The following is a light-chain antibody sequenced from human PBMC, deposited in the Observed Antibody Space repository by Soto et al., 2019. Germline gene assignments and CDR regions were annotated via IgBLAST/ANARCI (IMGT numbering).Light chain of an antibody. Sequence: DIQMTQSPSSLSASVGDRVTITCRASQTISSYLNWYQQKPGKAPKLLIYAASSLQSGVPSRFSGSGSGTDFTLTISSLQPEDFATYDCQQSYSTPQTCGQGTKVEIK. CDR2: AAS. CDR3: QQSYSTPQT. V-gene: IGKV1-39*01. CDR1: QTISSY. J-gene: IGKJ1*01.